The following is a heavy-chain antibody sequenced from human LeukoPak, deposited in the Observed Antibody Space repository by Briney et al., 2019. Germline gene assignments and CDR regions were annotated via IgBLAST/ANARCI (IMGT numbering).Heavy chain of an antibody. CDR1: GGSISSYY. V-gene: IGHV4-59*08. CDR3: ARFAHDAFDI. Sequence: SETLSLTCTVSGGSISSYYWSWIRQPPGKGLEWIGYIYYSGSTNYNPSLKSRVTISVDTSKNQFSLKLCSVTAADTAVYYCARFAHDAFDIWGQGTMVTVSS. CDR2: IYYSGST. D-gene: IGHD2-21*01. J-gene: IGHJ3*02.